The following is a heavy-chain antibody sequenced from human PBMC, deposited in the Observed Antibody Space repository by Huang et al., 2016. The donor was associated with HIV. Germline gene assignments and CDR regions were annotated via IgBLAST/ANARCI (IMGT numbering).Heavy chain of an antibody. Sequence: QVQLVESGGGVVQPGGSLKLSCAASGLTFSSHGMHWVRQAPGKGLEWVALVRSDGRDSYYADSVRGRFTISRDNYKNTMYLQMKSLRAEDTAVYYCAKDRRLASGTFDVWGQGTMVIVSS. CDR1: GLTFSSHG. CDR3: AKDRRLASGTFDV. J-gene: IGHJ3*01. CDR2: VRSDGRDS. V-gene: IGHV3-30*02.